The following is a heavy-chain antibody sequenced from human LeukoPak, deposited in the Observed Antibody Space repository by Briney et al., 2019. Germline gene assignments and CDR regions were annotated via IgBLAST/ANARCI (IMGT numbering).Heavy chain of an antibody. Sequence: SETLSLTCAVYGGSFSGYYCSWIRQPPGKGPEWIGEIHHSGSTNYNPSLKSRVTISVDTSKNQFSLNLSSVTATDTAVYYCARGFMAYDSSGYYYVGYFDYWGQGTPVTVSS. CDR3: ARGFMAYDSSGYYYVGYFDY. CDR2: IHHSGST. J-gene: IGHJ4*02. CDR1: GGSFSGYY. V-gene: IGHV4-34*01. D-gene: IGHD3-22*01.